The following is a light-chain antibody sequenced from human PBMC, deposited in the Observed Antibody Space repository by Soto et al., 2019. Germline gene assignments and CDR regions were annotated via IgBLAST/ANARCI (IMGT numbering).Light chain of an antibody. CDR2: EVT. V-gene: IGLV2-8*01. CDR3: SSYTGGNPSYV. CDR1: SSDVGGYDY. Sequence: QSALTQPPSASGSPGQSVTSACTGTSSDVGGYDYVSWYQHHPGKAPKLMIYEVTIRPSGVSDRFSGSKSGNTASLTVSGLQAEDEADYYCSSYTGGNPSYVFGTGTKVTVL. J-gene: IGLJ1*01.